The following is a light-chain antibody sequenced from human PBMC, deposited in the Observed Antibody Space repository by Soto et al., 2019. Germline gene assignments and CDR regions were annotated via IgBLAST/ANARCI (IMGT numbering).Light chain of an antibody. CDR3: QSYDSSLSGYV. Sequence: QSVLTQPPSVSGDPGQTVIISCSGSSSNLGAPYDVNWFRQLPGTVPRLLIYGNNNRPSGVPDRFSGSKSGTSASLAITGLQAEDEADHYCQSYDSSLSGYVFGTGTQLTVL. V-gene: IGLV1-40*01. CDR2: GNN. CDR1: SSNLGAPYD. J-gene: IGLJ1*01.